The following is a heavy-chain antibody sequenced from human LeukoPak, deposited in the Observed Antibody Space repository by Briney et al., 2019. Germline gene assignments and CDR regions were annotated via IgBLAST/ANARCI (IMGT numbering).Heavy chain of an antibody. CDR1: GGSFSGYY. D-gene: IGHD2-2*01. CDR3: APIVVPAAMGEAAADTPVDY. J-gene: IGHJ4*02. Sequence: SETLSLTCAVYGGSFSGYYWSWIRQPPGKGLEWIGEINHSGSTNYNPSLKSGVNISVDASKNQFSPKLSAVTAADTAVYYCAPIVVPAAMGEAAADTPVDYWGQGTLVTVSS. V-gene: IGHV4-34*01. CDR2: INHSGST.